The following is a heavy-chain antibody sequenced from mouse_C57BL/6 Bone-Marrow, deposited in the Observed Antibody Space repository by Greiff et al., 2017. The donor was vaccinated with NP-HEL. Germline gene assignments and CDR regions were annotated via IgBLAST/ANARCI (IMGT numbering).Heavy chain of an antibody. D-gene: IGHD1-1*02. CDR3: TSGGGSYWYFDV. J-gene: IGHJ1*01. V-gene: IGHV5-9-1*02. CDR2: ICSGGDYI. CDR1: GFTFSSHA. Sequence: VQVVESGEGLVKPGGSLKPSCAASGFTFSSHAMSRVRQTPEKRLEWVAYICSGGDYIYYADTVKGRFTISKGKDRNTLYLQMSSLKSEDTAMYYCTSGGGSYWYFDVWGAGTTVTVSS.